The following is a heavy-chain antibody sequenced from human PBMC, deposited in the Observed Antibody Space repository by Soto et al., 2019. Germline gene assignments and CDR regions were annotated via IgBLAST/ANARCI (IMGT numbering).Heavy chain of an antibody. V-gene: IGHV3-30-3*02. D-gene: IGHD3-22*01. CDR1: GFTFSSYA. CDR3: ANEKYYYDSSGYYPGPLDY. J-gene: IGHJ4*02. Sequence: GGSLRLSCAASGFTFSSYAMHWVRQAPGKGLEWVAVISYEGRNKFYSVFVKGRFTIFRDNSKNTLFLQMNSLRAEDTAVFYCANEKYYYDSSGYYPGPLDYWGQGTQVTVSS. CDR2: ISYEGRNK.